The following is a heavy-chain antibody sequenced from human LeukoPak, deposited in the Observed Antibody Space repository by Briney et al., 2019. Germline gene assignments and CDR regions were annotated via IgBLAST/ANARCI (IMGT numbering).Heavy chain of an antibody. D-gene: IGHD5-12*01. CDR1: GFSFSSYW. CDR2: INSDGSST. Sequence: GGSLRLSCAASGFSFSSYWMHWVRQAPGKGLVWVSRINSDGSSTRYADSVKGRFTISRDNAKNTLYLQMNSLRAEDTAVYYCARGFGYDNILTYWGQGTLVTVSS. V-gene: IGHV3-74*01. CDR3: ARGFGYDNILTY. J-gene: IGHJ4*02.